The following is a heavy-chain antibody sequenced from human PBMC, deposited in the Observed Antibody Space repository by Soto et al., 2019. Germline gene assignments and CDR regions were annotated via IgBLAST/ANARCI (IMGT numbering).Heavy chain of an antibody. J-gene: IGHJ4*02. CDR2: IWNDGNNK. D-gene: IGHD6-19*01. CDR1: GFTFSSYG. V-gene: IGHV3-33*06. CDR3: AKVGRGGSTGWFDF. Sequence: QVVLVESGVGVVQPWRSLRLSCAASGFTFSSYGMHWVRQSPGKGLEWVAIIWNDGNNKYYADSVRGRFTISRDNSKNTAYLEMNSVRPEDTAVYFCAKVGRGGSTGWFDFWGQGTLVTVSS.